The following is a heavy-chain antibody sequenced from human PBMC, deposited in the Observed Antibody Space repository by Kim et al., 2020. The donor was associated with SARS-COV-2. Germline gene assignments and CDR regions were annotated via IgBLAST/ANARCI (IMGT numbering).Heavy chain of an antibody. Sequence: ASVKVSCKASGYTFTSYAMHWVRQAPGQRLEWMGWINAGNGNTKYSQKFQGRVTITRDTSASTAYMELSSLRSEDTAVYYCARDLRDDYGDYVHIYYYGMDVWGQGTTVTVSS. D-gene: IGHD4-17*01. CDR3: ARDLRDDYGDYVHIYYYGMDV. CDR2: INAGNGNT. V-gene: IGHV1-3*01. J-gene: IGHJ6*02. CDR1: GYTFTSYA.